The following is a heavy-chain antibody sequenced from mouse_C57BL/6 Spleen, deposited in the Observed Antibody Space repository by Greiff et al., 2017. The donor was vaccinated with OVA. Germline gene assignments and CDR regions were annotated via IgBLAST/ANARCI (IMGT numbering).Heavy chain of an antibody. Sequence: QVQLQQSGPELVKPGASVKISCKASGYAFSSSWMNWVKQRPGKGLEWIGRIYPGDGDTNYNGKFKGKATLTADKSSSTAYMQLSSLTSEDSAVYVCARKGANWVFAYWGQGTLVTVSA. CDR1: GYAFSSSW. CDR3: ARKGANWVFAY. CDR2: IYPGDGDT. V-gene: IGHV1-82*01. D-gene: IGHD4-1*01. J-gene: IGHJ3*01.